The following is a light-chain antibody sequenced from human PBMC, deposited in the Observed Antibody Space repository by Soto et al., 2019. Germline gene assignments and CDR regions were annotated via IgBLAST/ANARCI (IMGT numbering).Light chain of an antibody. CDR3: SSYAGSNSFV. Sequence: QSVLAQPPSASGSPGQSVTISCTGTSTDVGAHNYVSWYQQRPGKAPKLMIFEVTKRPSGVPDRFSGSKSGNTAPLTVSGVQADDEADYYCSSYAGSNSFVFGTGTKV. CDR2: EVT. CDR1: STDVGAHNY. V-gene: IGLV2-8*01. J-gene: IGLJ1*01.